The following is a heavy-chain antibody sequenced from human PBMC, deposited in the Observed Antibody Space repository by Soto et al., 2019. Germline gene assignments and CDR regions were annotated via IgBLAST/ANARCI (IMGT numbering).Heavy chain of an antibody. V-gene: IGHV4-39*01. Sequence: QLQLQESGPGLVKPSETLSLTCTVSGGSISSSSYYWGWIRQPPGKGLEWIGSIYYSGSTSYNPSLKSRVTISVDTSKNQFSLKLSSVTAADTAVYYCAGSSRGLDAFDIWGQGTMVTVSS. CDR1: GGSISSSSYY. CDR2: IYYSGST. J-gene: IGHJ3*02. CDR3: AGSSRGLDAFDI. D-gene: IGHD6-13*01.